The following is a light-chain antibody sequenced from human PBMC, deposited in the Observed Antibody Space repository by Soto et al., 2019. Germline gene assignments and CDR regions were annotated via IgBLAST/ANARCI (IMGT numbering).Light chain of an antibody. CDR1: SGSIASNY. Sequence: NFMLTQPHSVSESPGKTVTISCTRSSGSIASNYVQWYQRRPGSAPTTVIYEDNQRPSGVPDRFSGSIDSSSNSASLTISGLKTEDEADYYCQSYDSIYVVFGGGTKLTVL. J-gene: IGLJ2*01. CDR2: EDN. CDR3: QSYDSIYVV. V-gene: IGLV6-57*03.